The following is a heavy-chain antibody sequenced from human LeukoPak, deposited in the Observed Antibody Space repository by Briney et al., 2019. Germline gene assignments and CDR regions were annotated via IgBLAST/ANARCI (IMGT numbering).Heavy chain of an antibody. CDR1: GFTFSSYS. Sequence: GGSLRLSCAASGFTFSSYSMNWVRQAPGKGLEWVSSISSRSSYIYYADSVKGRFTISRDNAKNSLYLQMNSLRAEDTAVYYCASFRFSAAAAHDYWGQGTLVTVSS. J-gene: IGHJ4*02. D-gene: IGHD6-13*01. V-gene: IGHV3-21*01. CDR3: ASFRFSAAAAHDY. CDR2: ISSRSSYI.